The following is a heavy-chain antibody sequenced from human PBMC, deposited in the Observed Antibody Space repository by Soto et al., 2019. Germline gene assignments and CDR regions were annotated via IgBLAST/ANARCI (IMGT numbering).Heavy chain of an antibody. V-gene: IGHV3-7*01. CDR1: GFTFSNYW. J-gene: IGHJ4*02. CDR3: ARDEGNGWKFDF. CDR2: IKQDGSEN. Sequence: GGSLRLSCAASGFTFSNYWMSWVRQAPGKGLEWVANIKQDGSENYYVDSVKGRFTTSRANTKHSFYMQRNSLRAEETAVYYCARDEGNGWKFDFWGRGTLVTVSS. D-gene: IGHD6-19*01.